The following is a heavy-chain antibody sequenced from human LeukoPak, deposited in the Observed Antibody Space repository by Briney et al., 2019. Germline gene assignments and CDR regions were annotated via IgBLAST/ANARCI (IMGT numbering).Heavy chain of an antibody. Sequence: GGSLRLSCAASGFTFRNYSMTWVRQAPGKGLEWISFINNDSGVIYYADSVKGRFAISRDNAKNSLYLQMNSLRAEDTAVYYCARALSRDSSGYSYYFDYWGQGTLVTVSS. V-gene: IGHV3-48*01. D-gene: IGHD3-22*01. CDR1: GFTFRNYS. CDR2: INNDSGVI. J-gene: IGHJ4*02. CDR3: ARALSRDSSGYSYYFDY.